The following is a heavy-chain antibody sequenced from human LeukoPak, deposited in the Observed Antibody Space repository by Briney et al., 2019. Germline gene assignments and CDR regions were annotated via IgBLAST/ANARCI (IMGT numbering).Heavy chain of an antibody. CDR1: GFAFSTYG. D-gene: IGHD6-19*01. CDR2: ISSSNTI. V-gene: IGHV3-48*01. CDR3: AKVRAPSGWFNSDY. Sequence: GGSLRLSCTASGFAFSTYGMNWVRQAPGKGLEWVSYISSSNTIYYADSVKGRFTISRDNSKNTLYLQMNSLRVEDTAAYYCAKVRAPSGWFNSDYWGQGTLVTVCS. J-gene: IGHJ4*02.